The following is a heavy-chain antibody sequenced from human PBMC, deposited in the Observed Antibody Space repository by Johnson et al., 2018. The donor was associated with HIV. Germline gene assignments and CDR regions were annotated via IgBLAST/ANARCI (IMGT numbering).Heavy chain of an antibody. V-gene: IGHV3-23*04. Sequence: VQLVESGGGWIQPGGSLRLSCPVSGFTVRNNYMSWVRQAPGQGLEWVSAISGSGGSTYYSDSVKGRFTISRDNSKNTLYLQMNSLRAEDTAVYYCAKSYSSSWYTDAFDIWGQGTMVTVSS. CDR1: GFTVRNNY. CDR2: ISGSGGST. CDR3: AKSYSSSWYTDAFDI. J-gene: IGHJ3*02. D-gene: IGHD6-13*01.